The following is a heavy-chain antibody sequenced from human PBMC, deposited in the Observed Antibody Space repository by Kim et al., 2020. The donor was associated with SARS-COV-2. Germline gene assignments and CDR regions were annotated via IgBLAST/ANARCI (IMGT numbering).Heavy chain of an antibody. Sequence: GGSLRLSCAASGFTFSSYAMSWVRQAPGKGLEWVSAISGSGGSTYYADSVKGRFTISRDNSKNTLYLQMNSLRAEDTAVYYCAKVVSGWELLPLDYWGQGTLVTVSS. CDR3: AKVVSGWELLPLDY. J-gene: IGHJ4*02. CDR1: GFTFSSYA. D-gene: IGHD1-26*01. V-gene: IGHV3-23*01. CDR2: ISGSGGST.